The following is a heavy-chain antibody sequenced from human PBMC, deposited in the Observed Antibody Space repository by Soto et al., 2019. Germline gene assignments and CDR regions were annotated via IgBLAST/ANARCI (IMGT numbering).Heavy chain of an antibody. J-gene: IGHJ4*02. CDR3: ARYDYGSGNDYNIDY. CDR1: GDSISSMNW. D-gene: IGHD3-10*01. CDR2: IHHSGST. Sequence: SETLCLTCAVSGDSISSMNWWGWVRQPPGKGLEWIGEIHHSGSTNYNPSLKSRVTISVEKSKNQFSLKLSSVTAADTAVYYCARYDYGSGNDYNIDYWGQGILVT. V-gene: IGHV4-4*02.